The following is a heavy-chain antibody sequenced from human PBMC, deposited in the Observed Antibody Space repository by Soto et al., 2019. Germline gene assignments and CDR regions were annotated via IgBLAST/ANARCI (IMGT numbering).Heavy chain of an antibody. CDR3: ARDRYYGPGPDYYYYGMDV. CDR2: ISDSSSYI. CDR1: GFTFSSFG. V-gene: IGHV3-21*01. J-gene: IGHJ6*02. D-gene: IGHD3-10*01. Sequence: GGSLRLSCAASGFTFSSFGMNWVRQAPGKGLEWVSSISDSSSYIYYADSVKGRFTISRDNAKNSLYLQMNSLRAEDTAVYYCARDRYYGPGPDYYYYGMDVWGQGTTVTVSS.